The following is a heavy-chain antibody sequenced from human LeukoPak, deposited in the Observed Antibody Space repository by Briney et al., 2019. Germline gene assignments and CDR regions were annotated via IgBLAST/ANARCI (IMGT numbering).Heavy chain of an antibody. CDR1: GFTFSGHW. Sequence: GGSLRLSCTVSGFTFSGHWMNWVRQAPGKGLEWLAYISGSGYTIYYADSVKGRFTISRDNAKNSLYLQMNSLRAEDTAVYYCARDYYDSSGYYWFDPWGQGTLVTVSS. D-gene: IGHD3-22*01. J-gene: IGHJ5*02. V-gene: IGHV3-48*04. CDR2: ISGSGYTI. CDR3: ARDYYDSSGYYWFDP.